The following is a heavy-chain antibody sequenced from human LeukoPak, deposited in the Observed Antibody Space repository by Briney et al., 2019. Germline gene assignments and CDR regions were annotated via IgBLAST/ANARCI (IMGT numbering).Heavy chain of an antibody. CDR2: IKSKKDGEIT. V-gene: IGHV3-15*01. D-gene: IGHD3-3*01. J-gene: IGHJ4*02. Sequence: GGSLRLSCAASGINFSNAWLTWVRQAPGKGLEWVGRIKSKKDGEITDYAAPVKGRFTISRDDSKDTLYLQMISLKTEDTAVYYCSTGGGVLRFLGGQGTLVTVSS. CDR1: GINFSNAW. CDR3: STGGGVLRFL.